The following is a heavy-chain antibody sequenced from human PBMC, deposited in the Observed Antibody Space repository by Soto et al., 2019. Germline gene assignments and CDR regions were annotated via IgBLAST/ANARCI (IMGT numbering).Heavy chain of an antibody. CDR1: GFVFTNFW. D-gene: IGHD6-13*01. V-gene: IGHV3-74*01. CDR2: IDTSGHST. J-gene: IGHJ4*02. CDR3: AKDSWYFDL. Sequence: GFLRLSCQASGFVFTNFWMHLVLHVPGKGLVWVARIDTSGHSTNYAYSVKGRFTISRDNAKNTVSLQMNSLRVEDTGVYYCAKDSWYFDLWSQGSQVTVS.